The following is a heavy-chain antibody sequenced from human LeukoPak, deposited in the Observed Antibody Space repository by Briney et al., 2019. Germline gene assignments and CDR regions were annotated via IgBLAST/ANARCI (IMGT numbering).Heavy chain of an antibody. CDR1: GFSFSDSY. D-gene: IGHD6-13*01. CDR2: ISGSSSYT. J-gene: IGHJ5*02. V-gene: IGHV3-11*03. CDR3: ARTLVAAPGSKGGP. Sequence: GGSLRLSCAASGFSFSDSYMNWIRQAPGKGLEWVSYISGSSSYTDYADSVKGRFTISRDNDKNSLYLQMNSLRAEDTAVYYCARTLVAAPGSKGGPWGQGTLVTVSS.